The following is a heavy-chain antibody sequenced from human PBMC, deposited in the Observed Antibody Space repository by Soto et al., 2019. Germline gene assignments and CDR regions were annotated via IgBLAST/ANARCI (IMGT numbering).Heavy chain of an antibody. CDR3: AKQRGYSSGWYGAFDI. J-gene: IGHJ3*02. Sequence: EVQLLESGGGLVPPRGSLRLSCAASGFTFTSYAMSWVRQAPGKGLEWVSLISGSGGSTYYADSVKGRFTISRDDSKNAVYLQMDSLRAEDTAVYYCAKQRGYSSGWYGAFDIWGQGTMVTVSS. CDR2: ISGSGGST. CDR1: GFTFTSYA. V-gene: IGHV3-23*01. D-gene: IGHD6-19*01.